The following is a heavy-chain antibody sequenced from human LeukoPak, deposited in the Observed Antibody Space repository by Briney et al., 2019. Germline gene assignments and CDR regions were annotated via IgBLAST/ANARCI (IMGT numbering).Heavy chain of an antibody. J-gene: IGHJ5*02. CDR2: IYYSGNT. CDR3: ARDGITVIAAAGLNWFDP. CDR1: GVSISSSNSY. D-gene: IGHD6-13*01. V-gene: IGHV4-39*07. Sequence: PSETLSLTCTVSGVSISSSNSYWGWIRQPPGKGLEWIGSIYYSGNTYYNASLKSRVTISVDTSKNRFSLKLSSVTAADTAVYYCARDGITVIAAAGLNWFDPWGQGTLVTVSS.